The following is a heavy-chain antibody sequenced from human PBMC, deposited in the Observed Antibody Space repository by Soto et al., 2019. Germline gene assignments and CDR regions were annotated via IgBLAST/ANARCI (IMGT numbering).Heavy chain of an antibody. V-gene: IGHV1-18*01. J-gene: IGHJ3*02. Sequence: ASVKVSCKASGYTFTSYGISWVRQAPGQVLEWMGWISAYSGNTNYAQKLQGRVTMTTDTSTSTAYMELRSLRSDDTAVYYCARGLGYDILTGRDAFDIWGQGTMVTVSS. CDR1: GYTFTSYG. D-gene: IGHD3-9*01. CDR2: ISAYSGNT. CDR3: ARGLGYDILTGRDAFDI.